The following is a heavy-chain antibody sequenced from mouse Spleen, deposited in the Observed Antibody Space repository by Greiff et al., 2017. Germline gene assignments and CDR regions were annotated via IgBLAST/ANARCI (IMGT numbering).Heavy chain of an antibody. CDR3: ARGTTMVGD. CDR1: GYTFTSYW. Sequence: VQLQQSGAELVKPGASVKLSCKASGYTFTSYWMHWVKQRPGQGLEWIGRIDPEDGETKYAPKFQGKATITADTSSNTAYLQLSSLTSEDTAVYYCARGTTMVGDWGQGTLVTVSA. CDR2: IDPEDGET. V-gene: IGHV14-2*01. D-gene: IGHD2-1*01. J-gene: IGHJ3*01.